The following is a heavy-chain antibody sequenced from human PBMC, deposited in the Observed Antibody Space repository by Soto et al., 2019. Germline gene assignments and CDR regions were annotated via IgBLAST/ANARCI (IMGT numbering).Heavy chain of an antibody. CDR1: GFTFSSYS. CDR2: ISSSSSTI. V-gene: IGHV3-48*02. J-gene: IGHJ5*02. CDR3: ARDRRGITGTTANPPNWFDP. D-gene: IGHD1-7*01. Sequence: PGGSLRLSCAASGFTFSSYSMNWVRQAPGKGLEWVSYISSSSSTIYYADSVKGRFTISRDNAKNSLYLQMNSLRDEDTAVYYCARDRRGITGTTANPPNWFDPWGQGTLVTVSS.